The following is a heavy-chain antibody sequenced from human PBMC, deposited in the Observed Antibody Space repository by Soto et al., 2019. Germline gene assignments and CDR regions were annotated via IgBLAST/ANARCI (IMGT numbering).Heavy chain of an antibody. Sequence: SLRLSCAASGFTVSSNYMSWVRQAPGKGLEWVSVIYSGGSTYYADSVKGRFTISRDNSKNTLYLQMNSLRAEDTAVYYCASTLHGDYWYFDLWGRGTLVTVSS. V-gene: IGHV3-66*01. CDR1: GFTVSSNY. J-gene: IGHJ2*01. CDR2: IYSGGST. D-gene: IGHD4-17*01. CDR3: ASTLHGDYWYFDL.